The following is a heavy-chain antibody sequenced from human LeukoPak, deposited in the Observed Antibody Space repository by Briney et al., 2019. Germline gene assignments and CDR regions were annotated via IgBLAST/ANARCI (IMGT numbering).Heavy chain of an antibody. V-gene: IGHV4-4*09. D-gene: IGHD5-18*01. Sequence: SETLSLTCTVSGGSISSYYWSWVRQPPGKGLEWIGYIYTSGSTNYNPSLKSRVTISVDTSKNQFSLKLSSVTAADTAVYYCARLQAQLWFDAPRFDPWGQGTLVTVSS. J-gene: IGHJ5*02. CDR2: IYTSGST. CDR3: ARLQAQLWFDAPRFDP. CDR1: GGSISSYY.